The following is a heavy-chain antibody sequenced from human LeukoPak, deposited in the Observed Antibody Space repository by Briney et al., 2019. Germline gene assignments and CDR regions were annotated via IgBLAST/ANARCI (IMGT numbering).Heavy chain of an antibody. J-gene: IGHJ4*02. CDR2: IWFDGSNK. D-gene: IGHD1-1*01. CDR3: VRDPSGSGFAFDS. V-gene: IGHV3-33*08. CDR1: GFTFSSYS. Sequence: GGSLRLSCAASGFTFSSYSMHWVRQAPGKGLEWVAFIWFDGSNKHYADSVKGRFTISRDNSEDTLYLQMNSLRAEDTAVYYCVRDPSGSGFAFDSWGQGALVTVSS.